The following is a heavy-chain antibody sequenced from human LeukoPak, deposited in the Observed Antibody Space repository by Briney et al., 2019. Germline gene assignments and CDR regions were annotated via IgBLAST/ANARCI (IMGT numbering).Heavy chain of an antibody. V-gene: IGHV4-30-2*01. CDR2: IYHSGST. CDR3: ARVGCSGGSCYFDY. CDR1: GGSISSGGYS. Sequence: SETLSLTCAVSGGSISSGGYSWSWIRQPPGKGLEWIGYIYHSGSTYYNPSLKSRVTISVDRSKNQFSLKLSSVTAADTAVYYCARVGCSGGSCYFDYWGQGTLVTVSS. J-gene: IGHJ4*02. D-gene: IGHD2-15*01.